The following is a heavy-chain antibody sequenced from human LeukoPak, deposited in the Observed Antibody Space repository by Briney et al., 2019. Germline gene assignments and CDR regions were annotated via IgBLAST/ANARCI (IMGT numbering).Heavy chain of an antibody. V-gene: IGHV5-10-1*01. CDR3: ARQLTSGDCDY. CDR2: IDPADSQT. CDR1: GYSFTSYW. D-gene: IGHD1-1*01. Sequence: GESLRISCQGSGYSFTSYWICWVRQMPGRGLEWMGRIDPADSQTNYSPSFRGHVTISADKSISTVYLQWSTLKASDTAMYYCARQLTSGDCDYWGQGTLVTVSS. J-gene: IGHJ4*02.